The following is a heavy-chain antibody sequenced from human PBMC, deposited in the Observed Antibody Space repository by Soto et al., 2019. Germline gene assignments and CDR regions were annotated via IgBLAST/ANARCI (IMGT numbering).Heavy chain of an antibody. CDR1: GYSFTSYW. D-gene: IGHD2-8*01. Sequence: GESLKISCKGSGYSFTSYWISWVRQMPGKGLEWMGRIDPSDSYTNYGPSFQGHVTISADKSISTAYLQWSSLKASDTAMYYCARDIGKLLDYYYYGMDVWGQGTTVTVSS. CDR2: IDPSDSYT. V-gene: IGHV5-10-1*01. J-gene: IGHJ6*02. CDR3: ARDIGKLLDYYYYGMDV.